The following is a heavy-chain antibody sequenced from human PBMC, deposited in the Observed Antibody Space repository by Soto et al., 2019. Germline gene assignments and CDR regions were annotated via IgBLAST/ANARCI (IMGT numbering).Heavy chain of an antibody. Sequence: GASVKVSCKASGYTFTSYGISWVRQAPGQGLEWMGWISAYNGNRNYAQKLQGRVTMTTDTSTSTAYMELRSLRSDDTAVYYCARDRGWLYSSSWPYYYYGMDVWGQGTTVTVSS. CDR1: GYTFTSYG. CDR3: ARDRGWLYSSSWPYYYYGMDV. CDR2: ISAYNGNR. D-gene: IGHD6-13*01. J-gene: IGHJ6*02. V-gene: IGHV1-18*01.